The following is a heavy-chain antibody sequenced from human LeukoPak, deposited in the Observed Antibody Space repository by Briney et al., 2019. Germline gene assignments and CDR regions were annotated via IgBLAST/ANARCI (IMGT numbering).Heavy chain of an antibody. V-gene: IGHV3-23*01. Sequence: PGGSLRLPWPAYGFTLGSKAMYWVRQAPGKGLEWVSGISGSGGSTFYADSVKGRFTICRDNSEKPVYLQMNSLRADDTAVYYCAKTTAGYSSGRYPGWPIDYWGQGTLVTVSS. J-gene: IGHJ4*02. D-gene: IGHD6-19*01. CDR1: GFTLGSKA. CDR3: AKTTAGYSSGRYPGWPIDY. CDR2: ISGSGGST.